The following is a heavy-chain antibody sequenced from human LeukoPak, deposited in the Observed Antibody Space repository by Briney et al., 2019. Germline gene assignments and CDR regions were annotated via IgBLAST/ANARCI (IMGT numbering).Heavy chain of an antibody. Sequence: GRSLRLSCAASGFTFSSYGMHWVRQAPGKGLEWVAAISYDGSNKYYADSVKGRFTISRDNSKKKLYLQMNSLRDEDTAVYYCARRFDSWGQGTLVTVSS. J-gene: IGHJ4*02. CDR2: ISYDGSNK. CDR3: ARRFDS. CDR1: GFTFSSYG. V-gene: IGHV3-30*03.